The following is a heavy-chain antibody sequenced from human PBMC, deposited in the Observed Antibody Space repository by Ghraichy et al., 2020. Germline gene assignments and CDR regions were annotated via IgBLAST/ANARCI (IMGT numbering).Heavy chain of an antibody. V-gene: IGHV5-51*01. CDR2: IYPGDSDT. D-gene: IGHD6-19*01. Sequence: GESLNFSCKGSGYSFTSYWIGWVRQMPGKGLEWMGIIYPGDSDTRYSPSFQGQVTISADTSISTAYLQWSSLKASDTAMYYCARLVAVAGQLNFDYWGQGTLVTVSS. CDR3: ARLVAVAGQLNFDY. J-gene: IGHJ4*02. CDR1: GYSFTSYW.